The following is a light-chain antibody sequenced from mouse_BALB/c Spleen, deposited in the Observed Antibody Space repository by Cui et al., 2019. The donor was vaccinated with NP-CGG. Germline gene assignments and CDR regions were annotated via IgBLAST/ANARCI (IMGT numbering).Light chain of an antibody. CDR3: ALWYSNHWV. V-gene: IGLV1*01. Sequence: AIVPQHTAFTTSPGETVTLTCRSSTGAVTTSNYAKWVQEKPDHLFTGLIGSTNNRAPGVPARFSGSLIGDKAALTITGAQTEDEAIYFCALWYSNHWVFGGGTKLTVL. CDR1: TGAVTTSNY. CDR2: STN. J-gene: IGLJ1*01.